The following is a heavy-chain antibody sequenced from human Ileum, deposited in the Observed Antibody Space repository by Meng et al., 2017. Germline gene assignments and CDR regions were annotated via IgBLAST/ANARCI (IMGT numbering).Heavy chain of an antibody. CDR2: IFHTGST. CDR1: GDSSSSSNW. Sequence: GPGPVSPPGTRSLTCGGAGDSSSSSNWWNWVRQPPGKGLEWIGEIFHTGSTNYNPSLKSRVTISADKSKNQFSLNLSSVTAADTAVYYCATNKNKKIDYWGQGTLVTVSS. V-gene: IGHV4-4*03. CDR3: ATNKNKKIDY. J-gene: IGHJ4*02. D-gene: IGHD2/OR15-2a*01.